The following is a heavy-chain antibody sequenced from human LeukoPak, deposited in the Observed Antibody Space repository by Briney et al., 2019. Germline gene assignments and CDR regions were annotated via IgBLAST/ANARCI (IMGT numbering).Heavy chain of an antibody. J-gene: IGHJ4*02. CDR2: INSDGSST. D-gene: IGHD3-3*01. CDR1: GFTFSSYW. CDR3: AREGTIFGVVRLDY. Sequence: GGSLRLSCAASGFTFSSYWMHWVRQAPGKGLVWVSRINSDGSSTSYADSVKGRFTISRDSAKNTLYLQMNSLRAEDTAVYYCAREGTIFGVVRLDYWGQGTLVTVSS. V-gene: IGHV3-74*01.